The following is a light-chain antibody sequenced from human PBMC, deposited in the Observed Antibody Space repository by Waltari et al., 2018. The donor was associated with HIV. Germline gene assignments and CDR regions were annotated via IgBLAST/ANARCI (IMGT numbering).Light chain of an antibody. CDR2: QDN. CDR1: KLGHNY. Sequence: SYELTQPPSVSVSSGQTASITCSGVKLGHNYVYWYQPRSGQAPRLVIYQDNNRPSVSPERFSGSTSENTATLTINETQPLDEAEYSCQAWDGGTIVFGGGTKLNVL. V-gene: IGLV3-1*01. J-gene: IGLJ3*02. CDR3: QAWDGGTIV.